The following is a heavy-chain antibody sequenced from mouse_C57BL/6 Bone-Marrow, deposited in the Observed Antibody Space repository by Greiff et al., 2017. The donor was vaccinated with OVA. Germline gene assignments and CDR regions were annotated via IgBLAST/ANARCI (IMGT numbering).Heavy chain of an antibody. Sequence: QVHVKQPGAELVKPGASVKLSCKASGYTFTSYWMQWVKQRPGQGLEWIGEIDPSDSYTNYNQKFKGKATLTVDTSSSTAYMQRSSLTSEDSAVYYCARGTTVAFDYWGQGTTLTVSS. J-gene: IGHJ2*01. V-gene: IGHV1-50*01. CDR2: IDPSDSYT. CDR1: GYTFTSYW. CDR3: ARGTTVAFDY. D-gene: IGHD1-1*01.